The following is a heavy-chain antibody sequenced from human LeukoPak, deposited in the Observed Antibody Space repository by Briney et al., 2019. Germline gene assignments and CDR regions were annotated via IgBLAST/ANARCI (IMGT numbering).Heavy chain of an antibody. D-gene: IGHD5-18*01. V-gene: IGHV1-18*01. CDR2: ISAYNGNT. CDR1: GYTFSSYG. CDR3: ARGTGEGYTYGRYYFDY. J-gene: IGHJ4*02. Sequence: GASVKVSCKASGYTFSSYGISWVRQAPGQGLEWMGWISAYNGNTNYAQKLQGRVTMTTDTSTSTAYMELRSLRSDDTAVYYCARGTGEGYTYGRYYFDYWGQGTLVTVSS.